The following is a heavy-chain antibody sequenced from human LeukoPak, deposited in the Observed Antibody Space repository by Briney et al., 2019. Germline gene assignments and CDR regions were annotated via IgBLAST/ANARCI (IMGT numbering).Heavy chain of an antibody. Sequence: PGGSLRLSCAASGFTFSSYAMSWVRQAPGKGLEWVSAISGSGGSTYYADSVKGRFTISRDNSKNTLYLQMNSLRAEDTAVYYCAKPSWADVLLWFGEFSTWGQGTLVTVSS. CDR1: GFTFSSYA. CDR3: AKPSWADVLLWFGEFST. J-gene: IGHJ5*02. V-gene: IGHV3-23*01. D-gene: IGHD3-10*01. CDR2: ISGSGGST.